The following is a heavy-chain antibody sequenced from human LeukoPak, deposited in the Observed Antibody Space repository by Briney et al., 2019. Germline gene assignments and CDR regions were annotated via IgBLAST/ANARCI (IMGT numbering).Heavy chain of an antibody. Sequence: GGSLRLSCAASGFTFSSYSLNLVRQAPGKGLEWVSSISSSSSYIYYADSVKGRFTISRDNAKNSLYLQMNSLRAEDTAVYYCARDDSDTAMVVDYWGQGTLVTVSS. D-gene: IGHD5-18*01. CDR1: GFTFSSYS. J-gene: IGHJ4*02. CDR3: ARDDSDTAMVVDY. CDR2: ISSSSSYI. V-gene: IGHV3-21*01.